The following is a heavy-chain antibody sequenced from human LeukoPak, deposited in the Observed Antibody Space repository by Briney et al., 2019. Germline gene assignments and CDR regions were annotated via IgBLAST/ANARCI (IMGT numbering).Heavy chain of an antibody. J-gene: IGHJ4*02. Sequence: SETLSLTCAVYGGSFSGYYWSWIRQPPGKGLEWIGGINHSGSTNYNPSLKSRVTISVDTSKNQFSLKLSSVTAADTAVYYCARGLPTVTTSYYFDYWGQGTLVTVSS. D-gene: IGHD4-17*01. CDR2: INHSGST. V-gene: IGHV4-34*01. CDR1: GGSFSGYY. CDR3: ARGLPTVTTSYYFDY.